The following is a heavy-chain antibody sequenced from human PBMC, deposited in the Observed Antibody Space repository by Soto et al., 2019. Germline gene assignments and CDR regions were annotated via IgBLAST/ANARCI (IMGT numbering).Heavy chain of an antibody. Sequence: QVQLEESAGGVVQPGRSLRLSCAASGFTFSSYGMHWVRQAPGKGLEWVAVIWNDGSNKYYADSVKGRFTISRDNSKNTLYLQMISLRAEDTAVYYCARDSPGYCSGGSCYEVGWFDPWGQGTLVTVSS. CDR3: ARDSPGYCSGGSCYEVGWFDP. CDR2: IWNDGSNK. D-gene: IGHD2-15*01. V-gene: IGHV3-33*01. J-gene: IGHJ5*02. CDR1: GFTFSSYG.